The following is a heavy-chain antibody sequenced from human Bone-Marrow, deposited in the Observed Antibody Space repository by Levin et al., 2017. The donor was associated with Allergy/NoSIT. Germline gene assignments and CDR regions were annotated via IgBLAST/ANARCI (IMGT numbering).Heavy chain of an antibody. J-gene: IGHJ6*02. D-gene: IGHD4-23*01. CDR3: ARDARLVTDYYYNMDV. CDR2: ISYDGSKK. V-gene: IGHV3-30-3*01. CDR1: GFTFSTYA. Sequence: AGGSLRLSCAASGFTFSTYAMHWVRQAPGKGLEWVAVISYDGSKKYYPDSVKGRITISRDNSKSTLYLQMGRLRAEDTAVYYCARDARLVTDYYYNMDVWGQGTTVTVSS.